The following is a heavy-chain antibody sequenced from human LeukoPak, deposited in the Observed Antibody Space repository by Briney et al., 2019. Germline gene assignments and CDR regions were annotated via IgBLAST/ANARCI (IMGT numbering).Heavy chain of an antibody. V-gene: IGHV1-18*01. CDR2: ISAYNGNT. CDR3: ARNTYYYGSSGYYEYFQH. Sequence: EASVKVSCKASGYTFTSYGIGWVRQAPGQGLEWMGWISAYNGNTNYAQKLQGRVTMTTDTSTSTAYMELRSLRSDDTAVYYCARNTYYYGSSGYYEYFQHWGQGTLVTVSS. J-gene: IGHJ1*01. CDR1: GYTFTSYG. D-gene: IGHD3-22*01.